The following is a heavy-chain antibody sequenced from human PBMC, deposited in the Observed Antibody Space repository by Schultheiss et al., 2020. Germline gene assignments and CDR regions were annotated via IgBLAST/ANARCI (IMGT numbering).Heavy chain of an antibody. V-gene: IGHV2-70*11. D-gene: IGHD6-13*01. J-gene: IGHJ6*02. CDR1: GFSLSTSGMC. CDR3: ARSGAAAGTANYYYYYGMDV. CDR2: IDWDDDK. Sequence: SCPTLVKPTQTLTLTCTFSGFSLSTSGMCVSWIRQPPGKALEWLARIDWDDDKYYSTSLKTRLTISKDTSKNQVVLTMTNMDPVDTATYYCARSGAAAGTANYYYYYGMDVWGQGTTVTVSS.